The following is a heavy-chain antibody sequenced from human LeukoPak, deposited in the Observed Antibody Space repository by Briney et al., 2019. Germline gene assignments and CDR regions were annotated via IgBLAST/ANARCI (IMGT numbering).Heavy chain of an antibody. V-gene: IGHV3-20*04. CDR2: INWNADDR. J-gene: IGHJ4*02. Sequence: GGSLRLSCAASGFNLGDYGMSWVRQTPGKGLEWVSGINWNADDRGYADSVKGRFTISRDNAKNSLYLQMNSLRAEDKALYYCARGKSTGVVIHAFDQWGQGTLVIVSS. D-gene: IGHD3-3*01. CDR3: ARGKSTGVVIHAFDQ. CDR1: GFNLGDYG.